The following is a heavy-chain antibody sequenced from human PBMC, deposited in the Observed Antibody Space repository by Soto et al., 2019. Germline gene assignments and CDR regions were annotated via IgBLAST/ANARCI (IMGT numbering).Heavy chain of an antibody. D-gene: IGHD2-8*02. V-gene: IGHV3-73*01. CDR1: GFTFSGSA. Sequence: QPGGSLRLSCAASGFTFSGSAMHWFRQASGKGLEWVGRIRSKANSYATAYAASVKGRFTISRDDSKNTAYLQMNSLKTEDTAVYYCTRSTGGCQLDYWGQGTLVTVSS. CDR3: TRSTGGCQLDY. J-gene: IGHJ4*02. CDR2: IRSKANSYAT.